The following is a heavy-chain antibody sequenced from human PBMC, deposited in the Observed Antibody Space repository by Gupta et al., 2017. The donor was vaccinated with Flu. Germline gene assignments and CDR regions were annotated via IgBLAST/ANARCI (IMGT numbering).Heavy chain of an antibody. V-gene: IGHV6-1*01. Sequence: QVQLLQSGPGLVKPSQTLSLTCAISGDSVSSKNAAWNWIKQSPSRGLEWLGRTYYRSKWYSDYALSVKSRITINPDTSKNQFSLQLSSVTPEDTAVYYCGRGGPYYYDGSRYYYVFDYWGQGTLVTVSS. CDR2: TYYRSKWYS. D-gene: IGHD3-22*01. CDR3: GRGGPYYYDGSRYYYVFDY. J-gene: IGHJ4*02. CDR1: GDSVSSKNAA.